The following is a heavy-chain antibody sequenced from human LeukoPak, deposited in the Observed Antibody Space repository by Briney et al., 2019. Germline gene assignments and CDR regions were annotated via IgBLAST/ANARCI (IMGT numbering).Heavy chain of an antibody. CDR3: ARDTTPHTSIDY. Sequence: GASAKVSCKASGYTFTSYYISWVRQAPGQGLEWMGRISAYNVNANYAQKLQGRVTMTTDTSTSTAYMELTNLTSDDTAIYYCARDTTPHTSIDYWGQGTLVTVSS. V-gene: IGHV1-18*01. J-gene: IGHJ4*02. CDR1: GYTFTSYY. CDR2: ISAYNVNA. D-gene: IGHD1-1*01.